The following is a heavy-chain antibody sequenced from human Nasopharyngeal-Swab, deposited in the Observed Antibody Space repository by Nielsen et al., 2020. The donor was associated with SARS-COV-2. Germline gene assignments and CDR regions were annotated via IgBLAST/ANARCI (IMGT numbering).Heavy chain of an antibody. CDR3: ARGGFWSGYSSYDY. CDR2: ISSSSSTM. V-gene: IGHV3-48*01. J-gene: IGHJ4*02. Sequence: GESLKISCAASGFTFSSYSMNWVRQAPGKGLEWVSYISSSSSTMYYADSVKGRFTISRDNAKNSLYLQMNSLRAEDTAVYYCARGGFWSGYSSYDYWGQGTLVTVSS. D-gene: IGHD3-3*01. CDR1: GFTFSSYS.